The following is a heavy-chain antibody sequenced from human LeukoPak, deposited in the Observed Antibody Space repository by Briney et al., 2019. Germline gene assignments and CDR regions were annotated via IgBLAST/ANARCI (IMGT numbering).Heavy chain of an antibody. CDR3: AKDGRRYQLPYHY. J-gene: IGHJ4*02. Sequence: GGSLRLSCAASGFTFSSYAMSWVRQAPGKGLEWVPAISGSGGSTYYADSVKGRSTISRDNSKNTLYLQMNSLRAEDTAVYYCAKDGRRYQLPYHYWGQGTLVTVSS. D-gene: IGHD2-2*02. CDR1: GFTFSSYA. V-gene: IGHV3-23*01. CDR2: ISGSGGST.